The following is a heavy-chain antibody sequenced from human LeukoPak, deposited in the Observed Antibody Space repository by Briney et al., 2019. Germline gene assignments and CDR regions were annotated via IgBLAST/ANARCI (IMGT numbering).Heavy chain of an antibody. CDR3: ASLGGGTSGWSVS. D-gene: IGHD6-19*01. CDR1: GGSISSSTYY. CDR2: IYNSGST. V-gene: IGHV4-39*01. J-gene: IGHJ5*02. Sequence: PSETLSLTCSVSGGSISSSTYYWGWIRQPPGKGLEWIGNIYNSGSTYYNPSLKSRVTISVDTSKNQFSLKLSSVTAADTAVYYCASLGGGTSGWSVSWGQGTLVTVSS.